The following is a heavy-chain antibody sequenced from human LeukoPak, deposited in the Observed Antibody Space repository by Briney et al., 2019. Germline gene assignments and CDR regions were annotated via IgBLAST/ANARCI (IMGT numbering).Heavy chain of an antibody. Sequence: GGSLRLSCAASGFTFSSYEMNWVRQAPGKGLEWVSYISSSDTIYYADSVKGRFTISRDNAKNSLYLQMNSLRAEDTAIYYCARDFSPTADYFDYWGQGTLVTVSS. J-gene: IGHJ4*02. V-gene: IGHV3-48*03. CDR3: ARDFSPTADYFDY. CDR2: ISSSDTI. CDR1: GFTFSSYE. D-gene: IGHD1-1*01.